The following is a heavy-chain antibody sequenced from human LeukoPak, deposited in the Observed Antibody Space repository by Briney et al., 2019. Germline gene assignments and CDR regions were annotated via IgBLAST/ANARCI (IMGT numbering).Heavy chain of an antibody. CDR3: AKRYAAAGTLDY. J-gene: IGHJ4*02. CDR2: IRCDESNK. Sequence: GGSLRLSCAASGFTFSNYGMHWVRQAPGKGLEWVAFIRCDESNKYYADSVKGRFTISRDNSKNTLYLQMNSLRAEDTAVYYCAKRYAAAGTLDYWGQGTLVTVSS. D-gene: IGHD6-13*01. V-gene: IGHV3-30*02. CDR1: GFTFSNYG.